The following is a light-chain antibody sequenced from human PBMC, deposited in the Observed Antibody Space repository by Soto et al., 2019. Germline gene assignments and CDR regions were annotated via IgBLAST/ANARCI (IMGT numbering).Light chain of an antibody. CDR1: QSVSSY. CDR3: QQYVTSSPRT. J-gene: IGKJ1*01. Sequence: EIVLQESPATLSLSPGESSTLSGRVSQSVSSYLAWYQQKPGQAPRLLIYDASNRATGIPDRFSGSGSGTDFTLTISSLEPEDFAVYYCQQYVTSSPRTFGQGTKVDIK. CDR2: DAS. V-gene: IGKV3-11*01.